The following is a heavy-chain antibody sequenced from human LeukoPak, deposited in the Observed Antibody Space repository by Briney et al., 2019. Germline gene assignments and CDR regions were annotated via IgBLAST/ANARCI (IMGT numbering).Heavy chain of an antibody. D-gene: IGHD3-22*01. CDR3: AGVDYYDSSGYYFDAFDI. J-gene: IGHJ3*02. CDR1: GYSISSGYY. Sequence: SETLSLTXAVSGYSISSGYYWGWIRQPPGKGLEWIGSIYHSGSTYYNPSLKSRVTISVDTSKNQFSLKLSSVTAADTAVYYCAGVDYYDSSGYYFDAFDIWGQGTMVTVSS. CDR2: IYHSGST. V-gene: IGHV4-38-2*01.